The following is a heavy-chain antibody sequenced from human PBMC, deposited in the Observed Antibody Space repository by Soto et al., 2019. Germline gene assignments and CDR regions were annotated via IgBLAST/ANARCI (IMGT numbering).Heavy chain of an antibody. V-gene: IGHV3-64*02. Sequence: EVQLVESGEGLVQPGGSLRLSCAASGFTFSSYNIHWIRQAPVKGLEFVSAISRSGDRTYYADSVKGRFTITRDNSKPTVWLQMGSLRAEDMAVYYCARARCSSGQCYYFDYWGRGALVSVSS. CDR3: ARARCSSGQCYYFDY. CDR1: GFTFSSYN. J-gene: IGHJ4*02. CDR2: ISRSGDRT. D-gene: IGHD2-15*01.